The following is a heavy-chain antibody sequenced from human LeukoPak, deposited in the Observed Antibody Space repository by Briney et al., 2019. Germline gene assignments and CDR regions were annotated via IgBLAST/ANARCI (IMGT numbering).Heavy chain of an antibody. V-gene: IGHV1-2*02. CDR2: INARSGDT. Sequence: ASVKVSCKASGYTFTGYHLHWVRQAPGRGLEWVGWINARSGDTNYAQKFQGRVILTRDTSITTSYMEVISLTSDDTAVYYCARASLASAGTRFWGQGAQVIVSS. CDR3: ARASLASAGTRF. J-gene: IGHJ1*01. CDR1: GYTFTGYH. D-gene: IGHD6-13*01.